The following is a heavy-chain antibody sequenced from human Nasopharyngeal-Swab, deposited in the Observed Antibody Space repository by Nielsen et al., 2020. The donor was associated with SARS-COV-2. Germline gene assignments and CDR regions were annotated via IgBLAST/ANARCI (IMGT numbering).Heavy chain of an antibody. D-gene: IGHD3-3*01. CDR1: GGSISSGDYY. CDR2: IYYSGST. Sequence: SETLSLTCTVSGGSISSGDYYWSWIRQPPGKGLEWIGYIYYSGSTYYNPSLKSRVTISVDTSKNQFSLKLSSVTAADTAVYYCARHERSIWSGYYTGYYYGMDVWGQGTTVTVSS. V-gene: IGHV4-39*01. CDR3: ARHERSIWSGYYTGYYYGMDV. J-gene: IGHJ6*02.